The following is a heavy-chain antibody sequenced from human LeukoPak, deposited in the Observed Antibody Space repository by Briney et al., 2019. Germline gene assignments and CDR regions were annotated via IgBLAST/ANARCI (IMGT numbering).Heavy chain of an antibody. D-gene: IGHD3-3*01. CDR2: IYYSGST. V-gene: IGHV4-59*01. CDR1: GGSISSYY. J-gene: IGHJ6*03. CDR3: AGLHDFWSGYYTHYYYYMAV. Sequence: SETLSLTCTVSGGSISSYYWSWIRQPPGKGLEWIGYIYYSGSTNYNPSLKSRVTISVDTSKNQFSVKLSSVTAAGSAVYYCAGLHDFWSGYYTHYYYYMAVWGNGTTVTVSS.